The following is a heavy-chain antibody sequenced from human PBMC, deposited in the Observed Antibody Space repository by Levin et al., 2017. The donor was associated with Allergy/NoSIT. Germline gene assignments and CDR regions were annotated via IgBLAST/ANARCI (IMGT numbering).Heavy chain of an antibody. J-gene: IGHJ6*03. CDR3: ARRGTRDYYYYMDV. CDR2: IYPGDSDT. Sequence: GASVKVSCQGSGYSFTSYWIGWVRQMPGKGLEWMGIIYPGDSDTRYSPSFQGQVTISADKSISTAYLQWSSLKASDTAIYYCARRGTRDYYYYMDVWGKGNPGHRLL. V-gene: IGHV5-51*01. D-gene: IGHD1-1*01. CDR1: GYSFTSYW.